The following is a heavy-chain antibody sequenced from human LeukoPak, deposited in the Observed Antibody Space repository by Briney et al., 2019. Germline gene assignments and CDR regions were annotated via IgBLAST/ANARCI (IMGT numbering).Heavy chain of an antibody. CDR2: MNPNSGNT. CDR3: ARRPAKRWLQSVAYYYYMDV. CDR1: GYTFTSYD. J-gene: IGHJ6*03. D-gene: IGHD5-24*01. Sequence: ASVKVSCKASGYTFTSYDINWVRQATGQGLEWMGWMNPNSGNTGYAQKFQGRVTMTRNTSISTAYMELSSLRSEDTAVYYCARRPAKRWLQSVAYYYYMDVWGKGTTVTISS. V-gene: IGHV1-8*01.